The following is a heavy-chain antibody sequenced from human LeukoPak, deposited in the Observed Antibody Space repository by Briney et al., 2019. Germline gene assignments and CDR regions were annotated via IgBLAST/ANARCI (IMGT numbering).Heavy chain of an antibody. D-gene: IGHD2-15*01. CDR1: GGSISSYY. CDR3: AGIVVVVAAPPQSFDI. Sequence: PSETLSLTCSVSGGSISSYYWSWIRQPPGKGLESIGYIYYSGSTNYNPSLKSRVTISVDTSKNQFSLKLSSVTAADTAVYYCAGIVVVVAAPPQSFDIWGQGTMVTVSS. CDR2: IYYSGST. V-gene: IGHV4-59*01. J-gene: IGHJ3*02.